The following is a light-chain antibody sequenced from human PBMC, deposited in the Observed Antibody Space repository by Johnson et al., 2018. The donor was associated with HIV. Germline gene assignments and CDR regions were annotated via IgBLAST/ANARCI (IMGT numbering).Light chain of an antibody. CDR3: GTWEGSRSAYV. CDR1: NSNIGNNY. CDR2: ANN. V-gene: IGLV1-51*01. Sequence: QSVLTQSPSVSAAAGQKVTISCSGSNSNIGNNYVSWYQHFPETAPKLLIYANNKRPSGIPARFSGSKSGMSATLGLTHLQTGDEADYYCGTWEGSRSAYVCGARTKVTDL. J-gene: IGLJ1*01.